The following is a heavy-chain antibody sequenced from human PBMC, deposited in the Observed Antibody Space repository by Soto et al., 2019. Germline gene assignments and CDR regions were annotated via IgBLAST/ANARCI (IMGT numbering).Heavy chain of an antibody. J-gene: IGHJ5*02. V-gene: IGHV4-31*03. CDR3: ARAVLHCSSTSCYATTFHWFDP. CDR1: GGSISSGGYY. CDR2: IYYSGST. Sequence: QVQLQESGPGLVKPSQNLSLTCTVSGGSISSGGYYWSWIRQHPGKGLEWIGYIYYSGSTYYNPSLKSRVTISVDTSKNQFSLKLSSVTAADTAVYYCARAVLHCSSTSCYATTFHWFDPWGQGTLVTVSS. D-gene: IGHD2-2*01.